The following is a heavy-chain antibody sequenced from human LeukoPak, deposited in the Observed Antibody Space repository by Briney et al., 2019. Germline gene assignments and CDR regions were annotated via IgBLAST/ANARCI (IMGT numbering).Heavy chain of an antibody. Sequence: PSETLSLTCAVYGGCFSDSYWSWIRQPPGEGLEWVGEISHSGDTNYNPALKSRVTISVDTSKNQFSLNLSSVTAADTAVYYCARGSNSVAYWGQGTLVTVSS. CDR3: ARGSNSVAY. CDR1: GGCFSDSY. V-gene: IGHV4-34*01. CDR2: ISHSGDT. D-gene: IGHD4-23*01. J-gene: IGHJ4*02.